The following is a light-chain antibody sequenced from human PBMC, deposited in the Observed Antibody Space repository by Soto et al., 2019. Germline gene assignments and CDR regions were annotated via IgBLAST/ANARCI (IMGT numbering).Light chain of an antibody. J-gene: IGKJ4*01. V-gene: IGKV3-20*01. CDR2: DAS. CDR1: QSVSSSY. CDR3: QQCSSYPLT. Sequence: EILLTQSPGTLSLSPGERATLSCRASQSVSSSYLAWYQQKPGQAPRLLIYDASSRAPGIPDRFSGGGSGTDFTLTISRLGPEDFAVYYCQQCSSYPLTFGGWTKVDLK.